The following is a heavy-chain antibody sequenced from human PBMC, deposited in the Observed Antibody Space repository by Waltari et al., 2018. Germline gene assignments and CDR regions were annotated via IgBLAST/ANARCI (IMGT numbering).Heavy chain of an antibody. CDR2: IKQDGSEK. V-gene: IGHV3-7*01. Sequence: EVQLVESGGGLVQPGGSLRLSCAASGFTFSSYWMSWVSQAPGKGLEWVANIKQDGSEKYYVDSVKGRLTISRDNAKNALYLQMNSLRAEDTAVYYCATLGPRLGVFDYWGQGTLVTVSA. CDR3: ATLGPRLGVFDY. CDR1: GFTFSSYW. D-gene: IGHD3-9*01. J-gene: IGHJ4*02.